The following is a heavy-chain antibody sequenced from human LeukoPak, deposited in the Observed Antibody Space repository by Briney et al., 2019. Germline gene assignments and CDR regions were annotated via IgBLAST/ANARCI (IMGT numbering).Heavy chain of an antibody. D-gene: IGHD4-17*01. CDR3: AKEGVAETTRGAYFDH. CDR2: NSGYGDRT. Sequence: GGSLRLSCAASGFAFRSFVVSWVRQAARKVREGVSSNSGYGDRTYYANSVKGRFTISRDNSKNMLYLQMNSLRAEDTATYYCAKEGVAETTRGAYFDHWGQGTLVTVFS. V-gene: IGHV3-23*01. CDR1: GFAFRSFV. J-gene: IGHJ4*02.